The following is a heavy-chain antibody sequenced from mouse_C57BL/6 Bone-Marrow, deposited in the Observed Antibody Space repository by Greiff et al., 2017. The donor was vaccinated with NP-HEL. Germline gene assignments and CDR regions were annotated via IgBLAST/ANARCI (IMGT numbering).Heavy chain of an antibody. Sequence: QVQPKESGAELVRPGSSVKLSCKASGYTFTSYWMHWVKQRPIQGLEWIGNIDPSDSETHYNQKFKDKATLTVDKSSSTAYMQLSSLTSEDSAVYYCAREGGPSTGDYWGQGTTLTVSS. V-gene: IGHV1-52*01. CDR2: IDPSDSET. CDR1: GYTFTSYW. CDR3: AREGGPSTGDY. J-gene: IGHJ2*01.